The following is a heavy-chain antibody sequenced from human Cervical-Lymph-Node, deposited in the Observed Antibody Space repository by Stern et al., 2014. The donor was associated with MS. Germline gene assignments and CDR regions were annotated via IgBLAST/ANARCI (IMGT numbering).Heavy chain of an antibody. CDR1: GFTFDDYA. Sequence: VHLEESGGGLVQPGRSLRLSCRVSGFTFDDYAMHWVRQAPGKGLEWVSGISWNGCSIGYADSVKGRFTISRDNAKNSLHLEMNSLRTEETALYYCAKGLAVEYYHHGMDVWGQGTTVTVSS. CDR3: AKGLAVEYYHHGMDV. D-gene: IGHD6-19*01. CDR2: ISWNGCSI. J-gene: IGHJ6*02. V-gene: IGHV3-9*01.